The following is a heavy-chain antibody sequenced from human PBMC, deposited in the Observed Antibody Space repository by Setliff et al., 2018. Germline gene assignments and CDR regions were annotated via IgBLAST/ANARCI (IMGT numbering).Heavy chain of an antibody. CDR1: GGSMSSGPNY. V-gene: IGHV4-61*02. CDR3: ARESAGDESASNLYYTDV. CDR2: VYSSVYSSGIT. Sequence: SETLSLTCTVSGGSMSSGPNYWSWIRQPAGRGLEWVGRVYSSVYSSGITSYNPSLKSRVTISMDTSKNQFSLGLTSVTAADTAVYYCARESAGDESASNLYYTDVWGRGTTVTVSS. J-gene: IGHJ6*03. D-gene: IGHD1-1*01.